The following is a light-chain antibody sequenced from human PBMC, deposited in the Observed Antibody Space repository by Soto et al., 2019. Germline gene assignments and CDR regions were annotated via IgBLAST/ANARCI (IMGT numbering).Light chain of an antibody. CDR3: QQSYSTTLT. CDR2: AAS. V-gene: IGKV1-39*01. Sequence: DIQMTQSPSTMSGSVGDRVTITCRVSQTISSWLAWYQQKPGKAPKLLIYAASSLQSGVPSRFSGSGSGTDGTITISSLKHEDCATYYCQQSYSTTLTFGQGTKVDIK. J-gene: IGKJ1*01. CDR1: QTISSW.